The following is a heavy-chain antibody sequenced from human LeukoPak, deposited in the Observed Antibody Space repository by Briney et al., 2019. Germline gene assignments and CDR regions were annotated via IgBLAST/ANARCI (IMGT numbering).Heavy chain of an antibody. V-gene: IGHV3-21*01. J-gene: IGHJ5*02. CDR3: VRDPVVPSALPDWFDP. CDR2: ISSSSSYI. CDR1: GFTFSSYS. D-gene: IGHD2-2*01. Sequence: GGSLRLSRAASGFTFSSYSMNWVRQAPGKGLEWVSSISSSSSYIYYADSVKGRFTISRDNAKNSLYLQMNSLRAEDTAVYYCVRDPVVPSALPDWFDPWGQGTLVTVSS.